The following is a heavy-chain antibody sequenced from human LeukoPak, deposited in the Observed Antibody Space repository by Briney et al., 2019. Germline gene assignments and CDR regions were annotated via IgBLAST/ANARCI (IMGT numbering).Heavy chain of an antibody. CDR3: ARVKDPGGYYYYYYMDV. D-gene: IGHD3-16*01. J-gene: IGHJ6*03. Sequence: SQTLSLTCAISGDSVSSNSAAWNWIRKSPSRGLEWLGRTYYRSKWYNDYAVSVESRITINPDTSKNQFSLQLNSVTPEDTAMYYCARVKDPGGYYYYYYMDVWGKGTTVTVSS. V-gene: IGHV6-1*01. CDR2: TYYRSKWYN. CDR1: GDSVSSNSAA.